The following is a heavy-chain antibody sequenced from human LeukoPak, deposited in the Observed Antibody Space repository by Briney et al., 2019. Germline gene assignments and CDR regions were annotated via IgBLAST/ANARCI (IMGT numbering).Heavy chain of an antibody. CDR1: GGSISSYY. J-gene: IGHJ4*02. D-gene: IGHD2-21*01. CDR2: IYYSGGT. V-gene: IGHV4-59*08. CDR3: ARTYCDADTCYRFDS. Sequence: SETLSLTCTVSGGSISSYYWSWIRQPPGEGLEWIGYIYYSGGTNYNPSLKSRVTISVDTSKNQFSLKLSSVTAADTAVYYCARTYCDADTCYRFDSWGQGILVTVSS.